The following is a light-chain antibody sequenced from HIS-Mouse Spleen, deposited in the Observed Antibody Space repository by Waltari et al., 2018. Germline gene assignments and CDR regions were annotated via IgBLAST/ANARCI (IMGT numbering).Light chain of an antibody. Sequence: LTQPASVSGSPGQSITISCTGTSSDVGGHNYVPWYQQHPGKAPKPMIYDVSNRPSGVSNRFSGSKSGNTASLTISGLQAEDEADYYCSSYTSSSTRVFGGGTKLTVL. J-gene: IGLJ3*02. CDR2: DVS. CDR1: SSDVGGHNY. V-gene: IGLV2-14*03. CDR3: SSYTSSSTRV.